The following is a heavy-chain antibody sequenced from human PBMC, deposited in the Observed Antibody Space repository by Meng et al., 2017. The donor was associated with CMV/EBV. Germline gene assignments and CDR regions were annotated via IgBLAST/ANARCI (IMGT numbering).Heavy chain of an antibody. Sequence: ASVKVSCKASGYTFTSYYMHWVRQAPGQGLEWMGIINPSGGSTSCAQKFQGRVTMTRDTSTSTVYMELSSLRSEDTAVYYCARSNSITIFGVVIIKPNYYFDYWGQGTLVTVSS. V-gene: IGHV1-46*01. CDR2: INPSGGST. CDR1: GYTFTSYY. D-gene: IGHD3-3*01. CDR3: ARSNSITIFGVVIIKPNYYFDY. J-gene: IGHJ4*02.